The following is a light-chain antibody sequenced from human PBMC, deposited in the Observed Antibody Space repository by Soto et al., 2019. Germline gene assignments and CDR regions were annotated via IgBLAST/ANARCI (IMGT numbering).Light chain of an antibody. Sequence: EVGRTKNQANRSVSPGQRATLSCRAAQSVSSFLAWFQPNPGHAPPLLISVASSRATGIADRFGGRGSFTDFTLPIRSLDPADFALYYCQPYVESSPITFGQGTRLEIK. V-gene: IGKV3D-15*01. J-gene: IGKJ5*01. CDR3: QPYVESSPIT. CDR1: QSVSSF. CDR2: VAS.